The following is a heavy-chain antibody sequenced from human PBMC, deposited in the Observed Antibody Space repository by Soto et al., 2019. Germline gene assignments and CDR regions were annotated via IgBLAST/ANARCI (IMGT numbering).Heavy chain of an antibody. D-gene: IGHD2-15*01. J-gene: IGHJ6*02. Sequence: ETLSLTCTVSVGSISSSSYYWGWILQPPGKGLEWIGSIYYSGSTYYNPSLKSRVTISVDTSKNQFSLKLSSVTAADTAVYYCAKQALGYCSGGSCYSRSGGYYYYGMDVWGQGTTVTVSS. V-gene: IGHV4-39*01. CDR3: AKQALGYCSGGSCYSRSGGYYYYGMDV. CDR1: VGSISSSSYY. CDR2: IYYSGST.